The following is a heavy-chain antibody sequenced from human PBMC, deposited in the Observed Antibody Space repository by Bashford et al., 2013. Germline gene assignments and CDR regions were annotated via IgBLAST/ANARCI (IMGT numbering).Heavy chain of an antibody. CDR3: ARDPHVVPAT. Sequence: VRQAPGKGLEWVSSISSSSSYIYYADSVKDRFTISRDNAKNSLYLQMNSLRAEDTAVYYCARDPHVVPATWGQGTLVTVSS. CDR2: ISSSSSYI. V-gene: IGHV3-21*01. J-gene: IGHJ4*02. D-gene: IGHD2-2*01.